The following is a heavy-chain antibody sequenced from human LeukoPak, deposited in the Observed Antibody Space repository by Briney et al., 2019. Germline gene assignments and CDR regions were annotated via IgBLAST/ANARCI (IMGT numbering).Heavy chain of an antibody. CDR2: INSDGSST. D-gene: IGHD3-22*01. J-gene: IGHJ3*02. Sequence: PGGSLRLSCAASGFTFSSYWMHWVRQAPGKGLVWVSRINSDGSSTSYADSVKGRFTISRDNAKNTLYLQMNSLRAEDTAVYYCARVHYDSSGYRSDAFDIWGQGTMVTVSS. CDR3: ARVHYDSSGYRSDAFDI. V-gene: IGHV3-74*01. CDR1: GFTFSSYW.